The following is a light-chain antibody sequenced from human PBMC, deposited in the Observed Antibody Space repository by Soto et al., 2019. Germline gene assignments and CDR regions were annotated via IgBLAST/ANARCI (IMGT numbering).Light chain of an antibody. CDR1: SSDVGGYNY. Sequence: QSALTQPASVSGSPGQSITISCTGTSSDVGGYNYVSWYQQHPGKAPKLMIYDVNNRPSGVSNRFSGSKSGNTASLTISGLQAEDEADYYCSSYTSSSTPPGVFGGGTKLTVL. CDR3: SSYTSSSTPPGV. J-gene: IGLJ7*01. CDR2: DVN. V-gene: IGLV2-14*01.